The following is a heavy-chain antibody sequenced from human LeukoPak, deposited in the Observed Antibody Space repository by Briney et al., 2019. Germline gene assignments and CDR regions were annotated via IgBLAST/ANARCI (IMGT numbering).Heavy chain of an antibody. V-gene: IGHV4-61*08. CDR1: GGSISSGGYY. D-gene: IGHD6-6*01. CDR3: ARGGAARRGYYYMDV. J-gene: IGHJ6*03. CDR2: IYYSGST. Sequence: PSQTLSLTCTVSGGSISSGGYYWSWIRQHPGKGLEWIGYIYYSGSTNYNPSLKSRVTISVDTSKNQFSLKLSSVTAADTAVYYCARGGAARRGYYYMDVWGKGTTVTVSS.